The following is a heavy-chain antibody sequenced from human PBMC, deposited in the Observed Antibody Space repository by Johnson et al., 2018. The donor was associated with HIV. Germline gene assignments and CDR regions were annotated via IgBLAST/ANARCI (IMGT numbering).Heavy chain of an antibody. D-gene: IGHD3-3*01. CDR3: AKGTRGYYNFWSN. Sequence: VQLVESGGGVVQPGRSLRLSCAASGFTFSSYAMHWVRQAPGKGLEWVAVISGSGGSTYYADSVKGRFTISRDNSKNTLYLQMNSLRAEDTAVYYCAKGTRGYYNFWSNWGQGTMVTVSS. CDR2: ISGSGGST. J-gene: IGHJ3*01. CDR1: GFTFSSYA. V-gene: IGHV3-23*04.